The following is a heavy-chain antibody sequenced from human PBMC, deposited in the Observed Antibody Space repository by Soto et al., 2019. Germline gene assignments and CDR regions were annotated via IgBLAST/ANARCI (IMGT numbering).Heavy chain of an antibody. Sequence: QVQLLQSGAEVKKPGASVKVSCKASGYTFATYGISWVRQAPGQGLEWMGWITPDNGYTNYAQKLQGRVTMTTDTSTSTAYMEVRSLRSDDTAVYYGARLAPCSGGTCYSRPLDSWGQGTLVTVSS. CDR1: GYTFATYG. CDR3: ARLAPCSGGTCYSRPLDS. J-gene: IGHJ4*02. CDR2: ITPDNGYT. V-gene: IGHV1-18*01. D-gene: IGHD2-15*01.